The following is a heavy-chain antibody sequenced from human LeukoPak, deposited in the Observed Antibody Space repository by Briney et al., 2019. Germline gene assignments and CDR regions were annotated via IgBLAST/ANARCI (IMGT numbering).Heavy chain of an antibody. CDR3: ARGQYDFWSGYPIPWTFDY. J-gene: IGHJ4*02. CDR2: IYYSGST. D-gene: IGHD3-3*01. CDR1: GGSISSSSYY. V-gene: IGHV4-39*07. Sequence: SETLSLTCTVSGGSISSSSYYWGWIRQPPGKGLEWIGSIYYSGSTYYNPSLKSRVTISVDTSKNQFSLKLSSVTAADTAVYYCARGQYDFWSGYPIPWTFDYWGQGTLVTVSS.